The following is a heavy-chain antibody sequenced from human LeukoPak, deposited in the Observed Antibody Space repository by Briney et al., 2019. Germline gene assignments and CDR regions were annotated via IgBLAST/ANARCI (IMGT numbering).Heavy chain of an antibody. D-gene: IGHD1-7*01. CDR2: ISAYNGNT. V-gene: IGHV1-18*01. Sequence: VASVKVSCKDSGYTFTSYGIGWVRPAPGQGLAGMGWISAYNGNTNYAQKLQGRVTMTTDTSTSTAYMELRSLRSDDTAVYYCATLLTAGTTTDGWFDPWGQGTLVTVSS. CDR3: ATLLTAGTTTDGWFDP. CDR1: GYTFTSYG. J-gene: IGHJ5*02.